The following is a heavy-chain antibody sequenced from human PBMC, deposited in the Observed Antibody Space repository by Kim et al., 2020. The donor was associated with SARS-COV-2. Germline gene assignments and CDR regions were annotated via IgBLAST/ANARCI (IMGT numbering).Heavy chain of an antibody. V-gene: IGHV4-34*01. J-gene: IGHJ5*02. CDR1: GGSFSGYY. CDR3: ARGRVTMVRGAKVNNWFDP. CDR2: INHSGST. D-gene: IGHD3-10*01. Sequence: SETLSLTCAVYGGSFSGYYWSWIRQPPGKGLEWIGEINHSGSTNYNPSLKSRVTISVDTSKNQFSLKLSSVTAADTAVYYCARGRVTMVRGAKVNNWFDP.